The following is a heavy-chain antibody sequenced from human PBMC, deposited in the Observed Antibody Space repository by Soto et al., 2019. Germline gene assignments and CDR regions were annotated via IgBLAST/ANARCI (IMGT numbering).Heavy chain of an antibody. D-gene: IGHD5-12*01. CDR3: ARVSYGYDKNWYFDL. J-gene: IGHJ2*01. V-gene: IGHV4-30-4*01. Sequence: QVQLQESGPGLVKPSQTLSLTCTVSGGSISSGDYYWSWIRQPPGKGLEWIGYIYYSGSTYYNPSLKSRVTIAVDTSKNQFSLKLSSVTAADTAVYYCARVSYGYDKNWYFDLWGRGTLVTVSS. CDR1: GGSISSGDYY. CDR2: IYYSGST.